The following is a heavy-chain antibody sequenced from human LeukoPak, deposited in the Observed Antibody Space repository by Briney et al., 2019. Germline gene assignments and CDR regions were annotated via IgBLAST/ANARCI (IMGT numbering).Heavy chain of an antibody. Sequence: GGSLRLSCAASGFTFSSYAMSWVRQALGKGLEWVSAISGSGGSTYYADSVKGRFTISRDNSKNTLYLQMNSLRAEDTAVYYCAKEWDCSSTSCYSGTRNWFDPWGQGTLVTVSS. J-gene: IGHJ5*02. CDR1: GFTFSSYA. V-gene: IGHV3-23*01. CDR3: AKEWDCSSTSCYSGTRNWFDP. CDR2: ISGSGGST. D-gene: IGHD2-2*02.